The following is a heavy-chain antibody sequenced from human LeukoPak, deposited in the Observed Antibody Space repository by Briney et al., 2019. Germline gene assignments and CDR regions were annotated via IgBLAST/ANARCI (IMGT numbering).Heavy chain of an antibody. CDR2: IYYSGCT. Sequence: SETLSLTCTVSGGSISSSSYYWGWIRQPPGKGLEWIGSIYYSGCTYYNPSLKSRVTISVDTSKNQFSLKLSSVTAADTAVYYCARGASSSWYYYYYYYMDVWGKGTTVTVSS. D-gene: IGHD6-13*01. CDR1: GGSISSSSYY. V-gene: IGHV4-39*07. J-gene: IGHJ6*03. CDR3: ARGASSSWYYYYYYYMDV.